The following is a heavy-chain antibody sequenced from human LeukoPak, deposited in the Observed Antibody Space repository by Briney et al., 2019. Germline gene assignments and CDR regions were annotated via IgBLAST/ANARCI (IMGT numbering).Heavy chain of an antibody. CDR1: GGTFSSYA. CDR3: ARETSGSGSYSRYFDY. J-gene: IGHJ4*02. Sequence: SVKVSCKASGGTFSSYAISWVRQAPGQGLEWMGGIIPIFGTANHAQKFQGRVTITADESTSTAYMELSSLRSEDTAVYYCARETSGSGSYSRYFDYWGQGTLVTVSS. CDR2: IIPIFGTA. D-gene: IGHD1-26*01. V-gene: IGHV1-69*13.